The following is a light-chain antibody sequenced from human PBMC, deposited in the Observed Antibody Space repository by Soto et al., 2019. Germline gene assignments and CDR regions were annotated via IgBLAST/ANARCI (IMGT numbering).Light chain of an antibody. Sequence: EIVLTQSPATLSVSPGERATLSCRASQPISRTLAWYQQKPGQAPRLLFYGASTRATGVPARFSGSGSGSDFTLTIDSLQSEDFAVYFCQQYNDWPYTFGQGT. CDR1: QPISRT. CDR3: QQYNDWPYT. J-gene: IGKJ2*01. CDR2: GAS. V-gene: IGKV3-15*01.